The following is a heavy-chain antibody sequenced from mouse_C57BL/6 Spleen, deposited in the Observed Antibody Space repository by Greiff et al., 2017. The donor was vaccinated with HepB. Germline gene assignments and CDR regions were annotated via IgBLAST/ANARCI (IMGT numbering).Heavy chain of an antibody. V-gene: IGHV5-17*01. CDR2: ISSGSSTI. J-gene: IGHJ4*01. CDR3: AYGSSSPHAMDY. D-gene: IGHD1-1*01. CDR1: GFTFSDYG. Sequence: VQLKESGGGLVKPGGSLKLSCAASGFTFSDYGMHWVRQAPEKGLEWVAYISSGSSTIYYADTVKGRFTLSRDNAKNTLFLQMTSLRSEDTAMYYCAYGSSSPHAMDYWGQGTSVTVSS.